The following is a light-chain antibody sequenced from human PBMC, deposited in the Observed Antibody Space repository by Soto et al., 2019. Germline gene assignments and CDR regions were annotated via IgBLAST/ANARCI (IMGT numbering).Light chain of an antibody. J-gene: IGKJ1*01. CDR2: GVT. Sequence: EIVLTQSPGTLSLSPGERATLSCRASQSVSSSYLAWYQQKPGQAPRLLVYGVTSRATGIPDRFRGSGSGTDFTLTISRLEPENFALDYCQQYGTSPWTFGQVTKVEIK. V-gene: IGKV3-20*01. CDR3: QQYGTSPWT. CDR1: QSVSSSY.